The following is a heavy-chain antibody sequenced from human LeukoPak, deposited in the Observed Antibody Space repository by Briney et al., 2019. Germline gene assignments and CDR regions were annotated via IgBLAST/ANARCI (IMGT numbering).Heavy chain of an antibody. CDR1: GFTFSSYA. CDR3: AKTTTGYSSGRFPGWPVDY. CDR2: IFGSGGST. D-gene: IGHD6-19*01. V-gene: IGHV3-23*01. Sequence: GGSLGLSCAASGFTFSSYAMYWVRQAPGKGLEWVSGIFGSGGSTHYADSVKGRFTISRDNSKNTVYLQMNSLRAEDTAVYYCAKTTTGYSSGRFPGWPVDYWGRGTLVTVSS. J-gene: IGHJ4*02.